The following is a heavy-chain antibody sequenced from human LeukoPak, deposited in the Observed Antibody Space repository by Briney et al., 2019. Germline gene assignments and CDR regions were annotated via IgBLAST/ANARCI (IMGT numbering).Heavy chain of an antibody. D-gene: IGHD3-22*01. CDR2: ISDSGST. Sequence: SETLSLTCVVSGGSLSTHHWCWIRQSPGRGLEWIGYISDSGSTNYNPSLKSRVTISVDTSKNQFSLMLSSVTAADTAVYYRARGYDSSAYYPFNYWGQGTLVTVSS. J-gene: IGHJ4*02. V-gene: IGHV4-59*11. CDR1: GGSLSTHH. CDR3: ARGYDSSAYYPFNY.